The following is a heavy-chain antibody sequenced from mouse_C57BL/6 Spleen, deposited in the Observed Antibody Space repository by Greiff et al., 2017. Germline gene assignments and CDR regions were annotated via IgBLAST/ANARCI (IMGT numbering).Heavy chain of an antibody. J-gene: IGHJ3*01. CDR2: ISSGGDYI. Sequence: EVQRVESGEGLVKPGGSLKLSCAASGFTFSSYAMSWVRQTPEKRLEWVAYISSGGDYIYYADTVKGRFTISRDNARNTLYLQMSSLKSEDTAMYYCTREWSNLAWFAYWGQGTLVTVSA. D-gene: IGHD2-5*01. CDR1: GFTFSSYA. CDR3: TREWSNLAWFAY. V-gene: IGHV5-9-1*02.